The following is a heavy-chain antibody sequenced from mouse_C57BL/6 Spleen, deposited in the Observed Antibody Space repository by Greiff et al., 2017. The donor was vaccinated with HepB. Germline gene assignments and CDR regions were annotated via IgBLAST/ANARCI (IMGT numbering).Heavy chain of an antibody. CDR1: GYSFTSYY. J-gene: IGHJ2*01. CDR3: ARSTAQAPRFDY. CDR2: IYPGSGNT. Sequence: QVQLQQSGPELVKPGASVKISCKASGYSFTSYYIHWVKQRPGQGLEWIGWIYPGSGNTKYNEKFKGKATLTADTSSSTAYIRLSSLTSEDSAVYYCARSTAQAPRFDYWGQGTTLTVSS. D-gene: IGHD3-2*02. V-gene: IGHV1-66*01.